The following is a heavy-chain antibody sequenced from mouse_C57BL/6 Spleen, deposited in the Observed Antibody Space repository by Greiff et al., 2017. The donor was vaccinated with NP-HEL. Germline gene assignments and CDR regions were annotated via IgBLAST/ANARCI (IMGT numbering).Heavy chain of an antibody. CDR2: IKPGSGGT. J-gene: IGHJ3*01. CDR1: GYAFTNYL. V-gene: IGHV1-54*01. D-gene: IGHD2-4*01. CDR3: AREESYDYTWFAY. Sequence: VQLQQSEAELVRPGTSVKVSCKASGYAFTNYLIEWVKQRPGQGLEWIGVIKPGSGGTNYNEKFKGKATLTADKSSSTAYMQLSSLTSEDSAVYFCAREESYDYTWFAYWGQGTLVTVSA.